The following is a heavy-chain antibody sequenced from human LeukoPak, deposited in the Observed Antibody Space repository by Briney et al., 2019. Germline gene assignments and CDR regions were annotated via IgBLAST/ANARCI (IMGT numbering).Heavy chain of an antibody. V-gene: IGHV4-30-4*01. CDR1: GGSISCGDYY. CDR3: ARGWGYYDSSGYYYLDY. Sequence: SQTLSLTCTVSGGSISCGDYYWSWIRQPPGKGLEWIGYIYYSGSTYYNPSLKSRVTISVDTSKNQFSLKLSSVTAADTAVYYCARGWGYYDSSGYYYLDYWGQGTLVTVSS. D-gene: IGHD3-22*01. J-gene: IGHJ4*02. CDR2: IYYSGST.